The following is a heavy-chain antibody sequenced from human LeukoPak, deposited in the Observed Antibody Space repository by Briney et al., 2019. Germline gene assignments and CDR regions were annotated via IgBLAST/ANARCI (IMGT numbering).Heavy chain of an antibody. CDR2: IYYSGST. Sequence: PSETLSLTCTVSGASISGYYWSWIRQPPGKGLEWIGYIYYSGSTNYNPSLKSRVTISVDTSKNQFSLKLSSVTAADTAVYYCAREECNYGNFDYWGQGTLVTVSS. CDR1: GASISGYY. V-gene: IGHV4-59*01. CDR3: AREECNYGNFDY. D-gene: IGHD3-10*01. J-gene: IGHJ4*02.